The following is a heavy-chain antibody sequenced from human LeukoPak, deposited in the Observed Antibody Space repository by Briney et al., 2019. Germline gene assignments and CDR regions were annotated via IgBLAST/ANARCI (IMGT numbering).Heavy chain of an antibody. CDR1: VFTFSSYR. CDR3: ERDRSPDDY. Sequence: GWALRLSRAASVFTFSSYRLGWVRQAPGRGVEGVADINQDGRKKYYLYSLKGRFTIYIDNAKNSLSLQMNSLRAEDTAVYYCERDRSPDDYWGQGTMVTVSS. J-gene: IGHJ4*02. V-gene: IGHV3-7*01. CDR2: INQDGRKK.